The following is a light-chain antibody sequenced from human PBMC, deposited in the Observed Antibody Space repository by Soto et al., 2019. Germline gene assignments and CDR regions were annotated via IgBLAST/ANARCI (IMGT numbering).Light chain of an antibody. V-gene: IGLV2-11*01. CDR1: SIDVGGYNY. CDR3: CSYAGTYTFFV. CDR2: DVT. Sequence: QSALTQPRSVSGSPVQSVTISCTGSSIDVGGYNYVSWYQQQPGKAPNLLIYDVTIRTAGLSARFSGSKSGNTASLTISGLQAEDDGDYYCCSYAGTYTFFVFGTGTKVNVL. J-gene: IGLJ1*01.